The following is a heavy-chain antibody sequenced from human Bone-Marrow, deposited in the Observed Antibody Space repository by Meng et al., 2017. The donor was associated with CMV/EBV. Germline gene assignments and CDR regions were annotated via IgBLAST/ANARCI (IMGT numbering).Heavy chain of an antibody. CDR1: GDSVSSNSAA. V-gene: IGHV6-1*01. J-gene: IGHJ3*02. CDR2: TYYRSKWYN. CDR3: ARSPPRGMVREPRDAFDI. Sequence: SQTLSLTCAISGDSVSSNSAAWNWIRQSPSRGLEWLGRTYYRSKWYNDYAVSVKSRITINPDTSKNQFSLQLNSVTAADTAVYYCARSPPRGMVREPRDAFDIWGQGTMVTVSS. D-gene: IGHD3-10*01.